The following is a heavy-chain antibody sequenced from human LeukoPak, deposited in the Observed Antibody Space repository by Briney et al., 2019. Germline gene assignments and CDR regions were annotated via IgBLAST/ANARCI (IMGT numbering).Heavy chain of an antibody. D-gene: IGHD1-26*01. Sequence: SETLSLTCDVSRGSFSGYYLTWIRQAPGRGLEWIGDISHIGGTSYSPSLKGRASISLDTSKNQFSLHLTSVTAADTAVYFCATFPDSEPIDNWGQGTLVTVSS. CDR2: ISHIGGT. CDR3: ATFPDSEPIDN. CDR1: RGSFSGYY. V-gene: IGHV4-34*01. J-gene: IGHJ4*02.